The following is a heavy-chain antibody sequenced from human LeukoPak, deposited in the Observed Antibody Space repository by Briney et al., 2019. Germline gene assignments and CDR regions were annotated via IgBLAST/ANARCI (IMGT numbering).Heavy chain of an antibody. V-gene: IGHV3-21*01. J-gene: IGHJ4*02. CDR3: ARTANFAAGYYIDY. D-gene: IGHD6-13*01. CDR1: GFTFSSYT. Sequence: GGSLGLSCAASGFTFSSYTMNWVRQAPGEGLEWVSSISGSSRHKYYADSVEGRFTISRDNAKNSLYLQMNSLRAEDTAVYYCARTANFAAGYYIDYWGQGTLVTVSS. CDR2: ISGSSRHK.